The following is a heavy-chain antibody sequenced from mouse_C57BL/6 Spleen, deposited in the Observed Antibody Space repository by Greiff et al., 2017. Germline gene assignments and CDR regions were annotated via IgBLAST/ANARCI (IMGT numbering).Heavy chain of an antibody. D-gene: IGHD1-1*01. J-gene: IGHJ3*01. V-gene: IGHV1-53*01. Sequence: VKLQQPGTELVKPGASVKLSCKASGYTFTSYWMHWVKQRPGQGLEWIGNINPSNGGTNYNEKFKSKATLTVDKSSSTAYMQLSSLTSEDSAVYYCASYYYGSSYWFAYWGQGTLVTVSA. CDR3: ASYYYGSSYWFAY. CDR2: INPSNGGT. CDR1: GYTFTSYW.